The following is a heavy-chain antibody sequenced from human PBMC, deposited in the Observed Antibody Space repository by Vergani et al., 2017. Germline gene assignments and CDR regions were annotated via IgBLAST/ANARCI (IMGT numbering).Heavy chain of an antibody. CDR2: TWYDGNNK. J-gene: IGHJ5*02. CDR1: GFTFNQYG. Sequence: VQLLESGGGLVQPGRSLRLSCAASGFTFNQYGMHWVRQAPGKGLEWVAVTWYDGNNKQYADSVKGRFTISRDNSKSTMYLQMNSLRDEDTGVYYCARDLRLLYNRFDPWGQGTLVTVSS. V-gene: IGHV3-33*01. D-gene: IGHD1-14*01. CDR3: ARDLRLLYNRFDP.